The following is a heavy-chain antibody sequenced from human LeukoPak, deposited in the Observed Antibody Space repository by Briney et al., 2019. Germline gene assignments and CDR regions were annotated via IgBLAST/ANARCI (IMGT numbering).Heavy chain of an antibody. V-gene: IGHV3-30*04. CDR3: VRASSSSGWFDY. D-gene: IGHD6-19*01. CDR1: GFTFSSYA. J-gene: IGHJ4*02. CDR2: ISYDGSNK. Sequence: GGSLRLSCAASGFTFSSYAMPWVRQAPGKGLEWVAVISYDGSNKYYADSVKGRFTISRGNSKNTLYLQMNSLRAEDTAVYYCVRASSSSGWFDYWGQGTLVTVSS.